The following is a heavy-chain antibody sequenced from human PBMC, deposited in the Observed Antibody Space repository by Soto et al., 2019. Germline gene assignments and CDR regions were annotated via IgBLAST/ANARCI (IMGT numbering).Heavy chain of an antibody. V-gene: IGHV3-33*06. CDR1: GLTFTSYS. CDR3: AKSDGFDADDYGMDV. J-gene: IGHJ6*02. D-gene: IGHD3-10*01. CDR2: FWYDASDK. Sequence: QVQVVESGGGVVPPGESLRLSCVVSGLTFTSYSMHWVRQAPGKGLEWVATFWYDASDKTYADSVEGRFTISRNPARGTLFLQLDSLRVEDTAVYYYAKSDGFDADDYGMDVWGQGTTVTVSS.